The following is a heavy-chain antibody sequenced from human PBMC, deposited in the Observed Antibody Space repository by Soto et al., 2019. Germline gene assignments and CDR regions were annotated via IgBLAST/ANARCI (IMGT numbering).Heavy chain of an antibody. Sequence: EVQLVESGGGLVQPGGSLRLSCAASGFTVSSNYMSWVRQAPGKGLEWVSIIYSGGSTYYADSVKGRFTISRHDSKNTLYLQMNSLRAEDTAVYYCARTRRDDYGDSAGWSDPWGQGTLVTVSS. CDR3: ARTRRDDYGDSAGWSDP. CDR2: IYSGGST. D-gene: IGHD4-17*01. J-gene: IGHJ5*02. CDR1: GFTVSSNY. V-gene: IGHV3-53*04.